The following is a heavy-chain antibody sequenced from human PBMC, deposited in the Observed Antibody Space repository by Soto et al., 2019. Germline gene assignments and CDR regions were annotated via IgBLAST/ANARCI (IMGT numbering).Heavy chain of an antibody. CDR3: ARDQSTPYYYYGMDV. J-gene: IGHJ6*02. D-gene: IGHD2-15*01. V-gene: IGHV3-30-3*01. Sequence: GGSLRLSCAASGFTFSSYAMHWVRQAPGKGLEWVAVISYDGSNKYYADSVKGRFTISRDNSKNTLYLQMNSLRAEDTAVYYCARDQSTPYYYYGMDVWGQGTTVTVSS. CDR2: ISYDGSNK. CDR1: GFTFSSYA.